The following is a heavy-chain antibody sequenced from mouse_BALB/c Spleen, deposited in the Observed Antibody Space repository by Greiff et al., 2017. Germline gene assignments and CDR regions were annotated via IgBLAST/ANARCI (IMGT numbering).Heavy chain of an antibody. V-gene: IGHV2-2*02. D-gene: IGHD2-10*01. Sequence: VQLQESGPGLVQPSQSLSITCTVSGFSLTSYGVHWVRQSPGKGLEWLGVIWSGGSTDYNAAFISRLSISKDNSKSQVFFKMNSLQANDTAIYYCAKSYYGNYDAMDYWGQGTSVTVSS. CDR2: IWSGGST. J-gene: IGHJ4*01. CDR3: AKSYYGNYDAMDY. CDR1: GFSLTSYG.